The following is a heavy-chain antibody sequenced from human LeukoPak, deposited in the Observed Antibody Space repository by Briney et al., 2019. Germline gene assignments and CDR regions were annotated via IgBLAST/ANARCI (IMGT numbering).Heavy chain of an antibody. CDR2: INTIGTNI. CDR3: ARGGHGLGLCRSDSWAYHMHV. V-gene: IGHV3-11*01. D-gene: IGHD2-15*01. J-gene: IGHJ6*03. CDR1: GFTFSSYF. Sequence: GGSLRLSCAASGFTFSSYFMSWIRQAPGKGLEWVSNINTIGTNIYYADSVKGRFIISRDDAKNSLYLQLNSLRAEDTAVYYCARGGHGLGLCRSDSWAYHMHVWGEGSTVSVS.